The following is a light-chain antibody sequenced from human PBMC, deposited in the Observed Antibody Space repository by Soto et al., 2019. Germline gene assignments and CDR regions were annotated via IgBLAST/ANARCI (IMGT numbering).Light chain of an antibody. CDR3: MQALQTPLT. J-gene: IGKJ4*01. Sequence: DIVMTQSPLSLPVTPGEPASISCRSSQSLLHSNGNNYLVWYLQKPGQSPQLLIYLGSNRASGAPDRFSGSGSGTDFTLKISRVEAEDVGIYYCMQALQTPLTFGGGTRVDI. V-gene: IGKV2-28*01. CDR2: LGS. CDR1: QSLLHSNGNNY.